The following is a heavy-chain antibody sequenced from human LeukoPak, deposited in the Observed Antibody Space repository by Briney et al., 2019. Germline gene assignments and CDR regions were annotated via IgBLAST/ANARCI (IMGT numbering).Heavy chain of an antibody. CDR3: ARVYQSAEYYFDY. V-gene: IGHV4-59*01. CDR2: IYYTGST. J-gene: IGHJ4*02. CDR1: GGSIDSYY. D-gene: IGHD2-2*01. Sequence: PSETLSLTCTVSGGSIDSYYWSWLRQPPGEGLEWLGYIYYTGSTEYHPSLKSRVTISLDTSKNQFSLKLTSATAADTAVYYCARVYQSAEYYFDYWGQGNLVSVSS.